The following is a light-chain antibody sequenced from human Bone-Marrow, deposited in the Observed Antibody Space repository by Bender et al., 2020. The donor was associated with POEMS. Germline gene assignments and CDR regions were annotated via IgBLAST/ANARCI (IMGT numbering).Light chain of an antibody. V-gene: IGLV2-14*01. J-gene: IGLJ1*01. Sequence: QSALTQPASVSGSPGESVTISCTGTSSDVGAFDYVSWYQQHPGKAPKLMIYAVRKRPSGVPDRFSGSKSGNTASLTVSGLQADDESDYYCSSYTSSDTLVFGSGTKVTVL. CDR1: SSDVGAFDY. CDR2: AVR. CDR3: SSYTSSDTLV.